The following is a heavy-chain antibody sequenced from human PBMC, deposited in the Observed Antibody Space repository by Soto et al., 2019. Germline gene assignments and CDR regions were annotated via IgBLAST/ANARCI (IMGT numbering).Heavy chain of an antibody. CDR3: ALAHGTSWYNGFDP. D-gene: IGHD2-8*01. V-gene: IGHV1-69*01. CDR1: GGNFTNYG. CDR2: IIPLFGRT. Sequence: QVQLVQSGAELKKPGSSVKVSCKAFGGNFTNYGISWVRQAPGQGLEWMGGIIPLFGRTNYAEKLRGRVTVTADESASTVYMELKSVSSEEAAIYYCALAHGTSWYNGFDPEGQGSLVTVSS. J-gene: IGHJ5*02.